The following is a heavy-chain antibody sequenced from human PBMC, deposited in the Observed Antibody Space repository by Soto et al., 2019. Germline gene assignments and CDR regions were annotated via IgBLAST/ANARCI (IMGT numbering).Heavy chain of an antibody. Sequence: EVQLLESGGGVAQPGGSLRLSCAASGFTFSNSAMSWVRQAPGKGLEWVSTMSGGSGDTSYADPVKGRFIVSRDDSRTTLYLQMNSLRAEDTALYYCARGASTFDYWGQGRPVIVSS. J-gene: IGHJ4*02. D-gene: IGHD2-2*01. CDR3: ARGASTFDY. V-gene: IGHV3-23*01. CDR2: MSGGSGDT. CDR1: GFTFSNSA.